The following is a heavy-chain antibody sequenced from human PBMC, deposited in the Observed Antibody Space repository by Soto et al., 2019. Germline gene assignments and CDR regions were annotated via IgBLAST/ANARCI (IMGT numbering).Heavy chain of an antibody. V-gene: IGHV3-30*18. D-gene: IGHD6-19*01. CDR1: GFTFSSYG. J-gene: IGHJ5*02. Sequence: QVQLVESGGGVVQPGRSLRLSCAASGFTFSSYGMHWVRQAPGKGLEWVAVISYDGSNKYYADSVKGRFTISRDNSKNTLYLQMNSLRAEDTAVYYCAKGPSSGWYWAINWFDPWGQGTLVTVSS. CDR3: AKGPSSGWYWAINWFDP. CDR2: ISYDGSNK.